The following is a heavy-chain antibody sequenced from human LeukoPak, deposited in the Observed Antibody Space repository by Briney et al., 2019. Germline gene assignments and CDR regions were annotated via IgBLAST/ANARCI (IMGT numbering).Heavy chain of an antibody. D-gene: IGHD3-10*01. CDR1: GFTFKAYT. V-gene: IGHV3-21*06. CDR3: AKGGGH. CDR2: ISSSGTFI. Sequence: GGSLRLSCAASGFTFKAYTMIWVRQAPGMGLEWVSSISSSGTFIYYADSVKGRSTISRDNAKNSLYLQMNSLRAEDTAVYYCAKGGGHWGQGTLVTVSS. J-gene: IGHJ4*02.